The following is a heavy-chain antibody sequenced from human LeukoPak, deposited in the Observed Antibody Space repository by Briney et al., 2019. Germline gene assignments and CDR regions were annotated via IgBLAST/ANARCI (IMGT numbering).Heavy chain of an antibody. D-gene: IGHD5-12*01. CDR3: ARGGVATNSNWFDP. J-gene: IGHJ5*02. CDR2: INHSGST. CDR1: GGSFSGYY. Sequence: SETLSLTCAVYGGSFSGYYWSWIRQPPGKGLEWIGEINHSGSTNYNPSLKSRVTISVDTSKNQFSLKLSSVTAADTAVYYCARGGVATNSNWFDPWGQGTLVTVSS. V-gene: IGHV4-34*01.